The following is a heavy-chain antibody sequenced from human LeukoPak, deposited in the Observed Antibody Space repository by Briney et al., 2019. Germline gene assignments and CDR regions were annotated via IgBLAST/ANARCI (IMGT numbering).Heavy chain of an antibody. CDR1: GFTFSSYG. V-gene: IGHV3-64*01. D-gene: IGHD5-18*01. J-gene: IGHJ4*02. CDR3: ARVRGYSYGSSDD. Sequence: GGSLRLSCAASGFTFSSYGMHWVRQAPGKGLEYVSAISSNGGSTYYANSVKGRFTISRDNSKNTPYLQMGSRRAEDMAVYYCARVRGYSYGSSDDWGQGTRVTVSS. CDR2: ISSNGGST.